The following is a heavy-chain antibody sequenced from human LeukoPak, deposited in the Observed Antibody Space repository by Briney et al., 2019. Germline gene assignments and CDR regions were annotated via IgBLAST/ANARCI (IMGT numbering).Heavy chain of an antibody. CDR3: ARDRIVGATTPPLFDY. J-gene: IGHJ4*02. D-gene: IGHD1-26*01. V-gene: IGHV1-46*01. CDR2: INPSGGST. CDR1: GYTFTTYE. Sequence: ASVKVSCKASGYTFTTYEINWVRQAPGQGLEWMGIINPSGGSTSYAQKFQGRVTMTRDMSTSTVYMELSSLRSEDTAVYYCARDRIVGATTPPLFDYWGQGTLVTVSS.